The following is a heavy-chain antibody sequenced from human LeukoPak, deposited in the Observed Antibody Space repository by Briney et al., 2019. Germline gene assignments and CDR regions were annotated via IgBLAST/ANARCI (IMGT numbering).Heavy chain of an antibody. D-gene: IGHD2-2*01. CDR3: ARGMGAVPAALIP. J-gene: IGHJ5*02. CDR2: IYYSGST. V-gene: IGHV4-59*01. CDR1: GGSISSYY. Sequence: SETLSLTCTVSGGSISSYYWSWNRQPPGKGLEWIGYIYYSGSTNYNPSLKSRVTISVDTSKNQFSLKLSSVTAADTAVYYCARGMGAVPAALIPWGQGTLVTVSS.